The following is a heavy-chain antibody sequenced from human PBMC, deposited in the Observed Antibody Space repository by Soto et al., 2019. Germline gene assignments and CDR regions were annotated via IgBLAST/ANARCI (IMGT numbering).Heavy chain of an antibody. CDR1: GFIFENFG. J-gene: IGHJ5*02. CDR2: ISGSGFKK. Sequence: GCSLKLSSAASGFIFENFGMSWFRHTPGKGLEWISSISGSGFKKYYADSVKGRFTISRDNSKSTVYLELNNLSAEDTAVYHCAKNQGVELVPLATVDWFDPWGQGSVVTVSS. V-gene: IGHV3-23*01. CDR3: AKNQGVELVPLATVDWFDP. D-gene: IGHD1-26*01.